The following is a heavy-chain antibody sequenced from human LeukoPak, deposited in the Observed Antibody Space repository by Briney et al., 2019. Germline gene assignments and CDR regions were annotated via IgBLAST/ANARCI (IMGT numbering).Heavy chain of an antibody. J-gene: IGHJ5*02. D-gene: IGHD3-16*01. CDR3: ARGCTTYYDYVWGSYGSWFDP. V-gene: IGHV4-59*01. CDR2: IYYSGST. Sequence: PSETLSLTCTVSGGSISSYYWSWIRQPPGKGLEWIGYIYYSGSTNYNPSLKSRVTISVDTSKNQFSLKLSSVTAADTAVYYCARGCTTYYDYVWGSYGSWFDPWGQGTLVTVSS. CDR1: GGSISSYY.